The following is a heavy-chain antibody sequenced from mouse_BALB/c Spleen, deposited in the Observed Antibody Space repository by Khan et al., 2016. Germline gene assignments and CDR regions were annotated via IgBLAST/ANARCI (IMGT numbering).Heavy chain of an antibody. CDR3: ARDYEGNYREAMDY. J-gene: IGHJ4*01. CDR2: IWGDGST. D-gene: IGHD2-1*01. V-gene: IGHV2-6-7*01. Sequence: QVQLKESGPGLVAPSQSLSITCTVSGFSLTGYGVNWVRQPPGKGLEWLGMIWGDGSTDYNSALKSRLNLSKDNSKSQVFLKMNSLQTDDTARYYGARDYEGNYREAMDYWGHGTSVTVSS. CDR1: GFSLTGYG.